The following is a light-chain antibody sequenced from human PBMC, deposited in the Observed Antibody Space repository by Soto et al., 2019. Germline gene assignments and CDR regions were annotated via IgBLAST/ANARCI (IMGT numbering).Light chain of an antibody. CDR1: SSDIGAFNH. CDR3: ISYTSSSSYV. CDR2: DVI. Sequence: QSVLTQPASVSDSPGQSITISCIGTSSDIGAFNHVSWHQQHPGKAPKLIIYDVINRPSGVSNRFSGSKTGNTASLIISGRQSEDEADYYCISYTSSSSYVCGSGTKLTVL. V-gene: IGLV2-14*03. J-gene: IGLJ1*01.